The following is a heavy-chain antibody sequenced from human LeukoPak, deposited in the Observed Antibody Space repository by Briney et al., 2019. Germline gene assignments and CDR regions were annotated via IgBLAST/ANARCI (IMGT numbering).Heavy chain of an antibody. J-gene: IGHJ3*02. CDR1: GFTFSSYA. Sequence: GGSLRLSCAASGFTFSSYAMSWVRQAPGKGLEWVANIKQDGSEKYYVDSVKGRFTISRDNAKNSLYLQMNSLRAEDTAVYYCARVLTMIVVGAFDIWGQGTMVTVSS. D-gene: IGHD3-22*01. CDR2: IKQDGSEK. CDR3: ARVLTMIVVGAFDI. V-gene: IGHV3-7*01.